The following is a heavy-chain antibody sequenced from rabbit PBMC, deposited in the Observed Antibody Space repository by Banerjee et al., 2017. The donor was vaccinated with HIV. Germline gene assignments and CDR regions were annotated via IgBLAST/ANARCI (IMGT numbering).Heavy chain of an antibody. CDR1: GFSFSNKYV. J-gene: IGHJ4*01. Sequence: QQQLEESGGDLVKPEGSLTLTCTASGFSFSNKYVMCWVRQAPEKGLEYIGYIHYDGRTYYASWVNGRFTISKTSSTTVTLQMTSLTAADTATYFCARVTGSVWGVGFGLWGPGTLVTVS. CDR2: IHYDGRT. D-gene: IGHD4-1*01. V-gene: IGHV1S45*01. CDR3: ARVTGSVWGVGFGL.